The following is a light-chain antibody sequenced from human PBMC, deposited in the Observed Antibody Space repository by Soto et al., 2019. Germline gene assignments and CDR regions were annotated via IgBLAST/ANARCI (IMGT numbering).Light chain of an antibody. Sequence: EIVLTQSPATLSLSPGERASLACRASQSVSSYLAWYQQKPDQAPRLLIYDASNSATGIPARFSGIGSGTDFTLTISSLEPDDFAVYYCQQRSSWPLSFGGGTTMEIK. CDR1: QSVSSY. CDR3: QQRSSWPLS. V-gene: IGKV3-11*01. CDR2: DAS. J-gene: IGKJ4*01.